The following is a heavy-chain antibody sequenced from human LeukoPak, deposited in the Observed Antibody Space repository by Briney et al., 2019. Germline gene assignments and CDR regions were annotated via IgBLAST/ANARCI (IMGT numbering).Heavy chain of an antibody. V-gene: IGHV3-30*02. Sequence: PGGSLRLSCAASGFTFSTYGMHWVRQAPGNGLEWVAFIRNDGSNKYYGDSVKGRFTISRDNSKNTLYLQMNSLRAEDTAVYYCAKDDSSGYYPEYFQHWGQGTLVTVSS. CDR2: IRNDGSNK. CDR1: GFTFSTYG. J-gene: IGHJ1*01. D-gene: IGHD3-22*01. CDR3: AKDDSSGYYPEYFQH.